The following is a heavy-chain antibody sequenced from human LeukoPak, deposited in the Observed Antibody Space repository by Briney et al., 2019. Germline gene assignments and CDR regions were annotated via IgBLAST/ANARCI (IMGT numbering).Heavy chain of an antibody. V-gene: IGHV3-64D*06. D-gene: IGHD3-22*01. CDR2: ISSNGGST. CDR1: GFTFSSYA. J-gene: IGHJ4*02. Sequence: GGSLRLSCSASGFTFSSYAMHWVRQAPGKGLEYVPAISSNGGSTYYADSVKGRFTISRDNSKNTLSLQMSSLRAEDTAVYYCVIDPYYYDSSGSQGIWGQGTLVTVSS. CDR3: VIDPYYYDSSGSQGI.